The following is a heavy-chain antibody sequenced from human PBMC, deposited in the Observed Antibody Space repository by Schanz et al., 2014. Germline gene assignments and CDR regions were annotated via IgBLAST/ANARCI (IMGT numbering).Heavy chain of an antibody. Sequence: QVQLVQSGAEVKKPGASVKVSCKASGYTFTSHGISWVRQAPGQGLEWMGWITAYNGDTNYALKLQGRVAMTRDVSISTAYMELSSLASEDTAVYYCARGQRRTIGRPFGPWGQGTLVTVSS. CDR3: ARGQRRTIGRPFGP. CDR2: ITAYNGDT. D-gene: IGHD6-25*01. CDR1: GYTFTSHG. J-gene: IGHJ5*02. V-gene: IGHV1-18*01.